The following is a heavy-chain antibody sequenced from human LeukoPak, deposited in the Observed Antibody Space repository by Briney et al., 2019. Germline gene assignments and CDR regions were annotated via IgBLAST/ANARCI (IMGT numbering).Heavy chain of an antibody. Sequence: PGGSLRLSCAASGFTFSSYSMNWVRQAPGEGLEWVSSISSSSSYIYYADSAKGRFTISRDNAKNSLYLQMNSLRAEDTAVYYCASGVAAAGYYFDYWGQGTLVTVSS. J-gene: IGHJ4*02. V-gene: IGHV3-21*01. CDR1: GFTFSSYS. D-gene: IGHD6-13*01. CDR2: ISSSSSYI. CDR3: ASGVAAAGYYFDY.